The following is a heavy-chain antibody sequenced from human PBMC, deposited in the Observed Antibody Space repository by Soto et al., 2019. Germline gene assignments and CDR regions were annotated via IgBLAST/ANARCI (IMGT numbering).Heavy chain of an antibody. CDR3: ARDPAPWIPVGYFDY. CDR2: ISSSGDTI. V-gene: IGHV3-11*01. Sequence: LSLPCAASGFTFSDYYMSWIRQAPGKGLEWVSYISSSGDTIYYADSVKGRFTISRDNAKNSLYLQMNSLRAEDTAVYYCARDPAPWIPVGYFDYWGQGTLVTVSS. CDR1: GFTFSDYY. J-gene: IGHJ4*02. D-gene: IGHD5-18*01.